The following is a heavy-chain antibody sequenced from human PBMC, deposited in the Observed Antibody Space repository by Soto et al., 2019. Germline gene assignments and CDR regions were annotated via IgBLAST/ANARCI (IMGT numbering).Heavy chain of an antibody. Sequence: ASVKVSCKASGYTFTSYGISWVRQAPGQGLEWMGWISAYNGNTNYAQKLQGRVTMTTDTSTSTAYMELRSLRSDDTAVYYCARDSRDIVVVPAANPPSYWGQGTLVTVSS. J-gene: IGHJ4*02. D-gene: IGHD2-2*01. CDR2: ISAYNGNT. CDR3: ARDSRDIVVVPAANPPSY. CDR1: GYTFTSYG. V-gene: IGHV1-18*04.